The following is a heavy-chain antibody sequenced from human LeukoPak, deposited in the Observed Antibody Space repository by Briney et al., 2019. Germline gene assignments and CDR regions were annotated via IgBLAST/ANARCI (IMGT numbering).Heavy chain of an antibody. J-gene: IGHJ4*02. CDR1: GGSISGANHY. V-gene: IGHV4-39*01. D-gene: IGHD6-13*01. CDR2: FYYTGNT. Sequence: PSETLSLTCTVSGGSISGANHYWGWIRQPPGKGLEWIGSFYYTGNTYYSPSLKSRVTISVDTSKTQFSLKLSSVTAADTAVYYCARRIYSSSWYFDYWGQGTLVTVSS. CDR3: ARRIYSSSWYFDY.